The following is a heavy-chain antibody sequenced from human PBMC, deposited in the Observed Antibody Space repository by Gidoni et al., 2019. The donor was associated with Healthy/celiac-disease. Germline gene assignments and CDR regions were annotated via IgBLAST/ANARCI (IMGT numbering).Heavy chain of an antibody. CDR2: IFHSGNT. J-gene: IGHJ5*02. CDR1: RYSISSGYY. CDR3: ARGLYWFDP. D-gene: IGHD3-16*01. Sequence: QVQLQESGPGLVKPSETLSLTCPVSRYSISSGYYWDWIRQPPGKGLEWIGSIFHSGNTYYTPSLKSLVTISVDTSRNQFSLKLSSVTAADTAVYYCARGLYWFDPWGQGTLVIVSS. V-gene: IGHV4-38-2*02.